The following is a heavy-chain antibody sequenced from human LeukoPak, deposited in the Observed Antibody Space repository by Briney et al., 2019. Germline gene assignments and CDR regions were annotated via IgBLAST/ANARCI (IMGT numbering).Heavy chain of an antibody. D-gene: IGHD3-9*01. Sequence: PSETLSLTCIVSGGSVSSSTYYWGWIRQPPGKGLEWIGSVYYSGSTSYNPSLKSRVTISVDTSKNQFSLKLSSVTAADTAVYYCARQVSRRYFDWLSPNYYMDVWGKGTTVTVSS. CDR1: GGSVSSSTYY. CDR3: ARQVSRRYFDWLSPNYYMDV. CDR2: VYYSGST. V-gene: IGHV4-39*01. J-gene: IGHJ6*03.